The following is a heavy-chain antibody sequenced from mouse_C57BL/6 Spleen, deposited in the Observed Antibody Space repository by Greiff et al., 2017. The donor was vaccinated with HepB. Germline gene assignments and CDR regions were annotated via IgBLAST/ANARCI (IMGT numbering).Heavy chain of an antibody. Sequence: LQESGPGILQSSQTLSLTCSFSGFSLSTSGMGVSWIRQPSGKGLEWLAHIYWDDDKRYNPSLKSRLTISKDTSRNQVFLKSTSVDTADTATYYCARRRNYGNFYWYFDVWGTGTTVTVSS. V-gene: IGHV8-12*01. CDR2: IYWDDDK. CDR3: ARRRNYGNFYWYFDV. D-gene: IGHD2-1*01. CDR1: GFSLSTSGMG. J-gene: IGHJ1*03.